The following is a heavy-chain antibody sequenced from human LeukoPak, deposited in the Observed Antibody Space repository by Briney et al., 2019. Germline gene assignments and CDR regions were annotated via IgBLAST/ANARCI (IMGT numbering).Heavy chain of an antibody. D-gene: IGHD1-20*01. Sequence: GGSLRLSCAASGFTFSSYAMHWVRQAPGKGLEWVAVISYDGSNKYYADSVKGRFTISRDNSKNTLYLQMNSLRAEDTAVYYCARVVAGITGADYWGQGTLVTVSS. V-gene: IGHV3-30-3*01. J-gene: IGHJ4*02. CDR3: ARVVAGITGADY. CDR2: ISYDGSNK. CDR1: GFTFSSYA.